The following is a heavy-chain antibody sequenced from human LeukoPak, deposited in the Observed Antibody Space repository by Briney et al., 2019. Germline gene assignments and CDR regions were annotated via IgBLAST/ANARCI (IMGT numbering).Heavy chain of an antibody. CDR1: GGTFSGYA. V-gene: IGHV1-69*13. J-gene: IGHJ5*02. Sequence: ASVKVSCKASGGTFSGYAISWVRQAPGQGLEWMGGIIPIFGTANYAQKFQGRVTITADESTSTAYMELSSLRSEDTAVYYCARGYCSGGSCYGWFDPWGQGTLVTVSS. D-gene: IGHD2-15*01. CDR2: IIPIFGTA. CDR3: ARGYCSGGSCYGWFDP.